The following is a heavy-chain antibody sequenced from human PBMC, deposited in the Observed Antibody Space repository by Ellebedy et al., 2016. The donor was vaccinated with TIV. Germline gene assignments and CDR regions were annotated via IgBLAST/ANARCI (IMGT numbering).Heavy chain of an antibody. V-gene: IGHV1-2*02. CDR3: ARVRGVIVFDF. D-gene: IGHD3-10*01. CDR1: GGIFSTYA. Sequence: ASVKISCKASGGIFSTYAITWVRQAPGQGLEWMGWIDPGSGATHYAQKFQARVTMTRDTSISTGYMELTRLRSDDTAVYYCARVRGVIVFDFWGQGTLVTVSS. CDR2: IDPGSGAT. J-gene: IGHJ4*02.